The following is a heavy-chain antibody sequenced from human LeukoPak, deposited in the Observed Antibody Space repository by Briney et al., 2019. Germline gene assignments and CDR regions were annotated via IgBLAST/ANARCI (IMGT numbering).Heavy chain of an antibody. V-gene: IGHV1-24*01. CDR3: ATNLMTTNDY. D-gene: IGHD4-11*01. Sequence: RASVKVSCKVSGHTLTELSMHWVRQAPGKGLEWMGGFDPEDGETIYAQKFQGRVTMTEDTSTDTAYMELSSLRSEDTAVYYCATNLMTTNDYWGQGTLVTVSS. J-gene: IGHJ4*02. CDR2: FDPEDGET. CDR1: GHTLTELS.